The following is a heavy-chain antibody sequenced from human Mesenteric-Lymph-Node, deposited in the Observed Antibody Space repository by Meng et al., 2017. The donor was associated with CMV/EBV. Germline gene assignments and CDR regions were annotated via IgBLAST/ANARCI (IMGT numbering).Heavy chain of an antibody. CDR2: ISSSGFTV. D-gene: IGHD3-22*01. V-gene: IGHV3-11*01. J-gene: IGHJ4*02. Sequence: GESLKISCAASGFTFSDFYMSWIRRAPGKGLEWVSYISSSGFTVYYAGSVEGRFTISRDNAKTSLYLQMNSLRTEDTAVYYCAREMIPRRYFDYWGQGTLVTVSS. CDR3: AREMIPRRYFDY. CDR1: GFTFSDFY.